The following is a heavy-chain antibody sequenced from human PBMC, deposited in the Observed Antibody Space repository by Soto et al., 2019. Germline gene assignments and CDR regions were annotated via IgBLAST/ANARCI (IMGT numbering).Heavy chain of an antibody. CDR2: ISYSGST. J-gene: IGHJ3*02. CDR1: GGSITTVGNY. D-gene: IGHD1-26*01. CDR3: ARLLGSGNYLGIFDAFDI. Sequence: QVQLQESGPGLVQPSQTLSLACTVSGGSITTVGNYWSWIRQFPGKGLEWIGHISYSGSTNSNPSLRSRLSMSVDTSKYQFSLELSSVTAAYTAVYYCARLLGSGNYLGIFDAFDIWGQGTVVTVSS. V-gene: IGHV4-31*03.